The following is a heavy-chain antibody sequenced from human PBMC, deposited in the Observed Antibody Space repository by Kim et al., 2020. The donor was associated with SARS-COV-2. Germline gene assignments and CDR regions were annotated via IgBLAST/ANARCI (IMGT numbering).Heavy chain of an antibody. J-gene: IGHJ6*02. CDR3: AKQATIFDGMDV. V-gene: IGHV3-23*01. Sequence: YYADPVEGRFTISRGNSRNTLSLQMNSLRAEDTAVYYCAKQATIFDGMDVWGQGTTVTVPS. D-gene: IGHD3-3*01.